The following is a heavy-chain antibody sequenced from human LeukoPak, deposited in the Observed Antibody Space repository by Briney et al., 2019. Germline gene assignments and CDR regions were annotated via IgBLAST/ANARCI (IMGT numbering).Heavy chain of an antibody. Sequence: GASVTVSCKASGYTFTGYYMHWVRQAPGQGLEWMGRINPNSGGTNYAQKFQGRVTMTRDTSISTACMELSRLRSDDTAVYYCARLGYSGYDYLGLDYWGQGTLVTVSS. CDR1: GYTFTGYY. CDR3: ARLGYSGYDYLGLDY. J-gene: IGHJ4*02. CDR2: INPNSGGT. V-gene: IGHV1-2*06. D-gene: IGHD5-12*01.